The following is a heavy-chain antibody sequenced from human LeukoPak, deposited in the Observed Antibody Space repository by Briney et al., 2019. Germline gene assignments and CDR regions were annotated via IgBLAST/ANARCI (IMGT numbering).Heavy chain of an antibody. CDR1: GFTVSFNY. V-gene: IGHV3-53*01. CDR2: IYSGGRT. Sequence: GGSLRLSCAASGFTVSFNYMSWVRQAPGKGLEWLSIIYSGGRTYYADSVKGRFAISRDKSKNTLYLHMNSLRAEDTAVYYCAREGSNYYESSGYYRNWGQGTLVTVSS. J-gene: IGHJ4*02. CDR3: AREGSNYYESSGYYRN. D-gene: IGHD3-22*01.